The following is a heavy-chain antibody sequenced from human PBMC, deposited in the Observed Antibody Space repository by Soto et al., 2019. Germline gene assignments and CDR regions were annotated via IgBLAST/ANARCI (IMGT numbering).Heavy chain of an antibody. CDR1: GVSISSSSYY. Sequence: QLQLQESGPGLVKPSETLSLTCTVSGVSISSSSYYWGWFRQPPGKGLEWIGTIYYGGSSYSNPSLKSRVTISLDTSKNQFSLTPTSVTAADTAVYYCARHGSYWGQGTLVTVSS. CDR2: IYYGGSS. CDR3: ARHGSY. J-gene: IGHJ4*02. V-gene: IGHV4-39*01.